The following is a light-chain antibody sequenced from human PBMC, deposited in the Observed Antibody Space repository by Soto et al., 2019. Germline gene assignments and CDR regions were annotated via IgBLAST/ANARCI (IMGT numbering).Light chain of an antibody. V-gene: IGLV1-44*01. Sequence: QSVLTQPPSASGTPGQRVTISCSGSSSNIGSNTVNWYQQLPGTAPKLLLYSNNQRPSGVPDRLSGSKSGTSASLAISGLQCEDEAEYYCAAWDDSLNVVFGGGIKLTV. J-gene: IGLJ2*01. CDR2: SNN. CDR1: SSNIGSNT. CDR3: AAWDDSLNVV.